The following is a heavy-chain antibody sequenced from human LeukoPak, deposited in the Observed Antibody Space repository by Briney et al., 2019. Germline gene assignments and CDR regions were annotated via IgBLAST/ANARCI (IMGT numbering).Heavy chain of an antibody. CDR2: IKKDGSEK. Sequence: GGFLRLSCTASGFIFSGSWMAWIRQAPGKGLEWVAIIKKDGSEKYYVDSMKGRFTISRDNAKNSLFLQMNSLRAEDTAIYYCTTDTWYSAGHWGQGTLVTVSS. D-gene: IGHD2-15*01. J-gene: IGHJ4*02. CDR1: GFIFSGSW. V-gene: IGHV3-7*03. CDR3: TTDTWYSAGH.